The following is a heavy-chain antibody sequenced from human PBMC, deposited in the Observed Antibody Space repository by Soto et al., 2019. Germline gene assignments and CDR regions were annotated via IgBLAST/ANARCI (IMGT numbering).Heavy chain of an antibody. CDR3: ARAPTSRLDY. V-gene: IGHV3-30-3*01. Sequence: PGGSLRLSCAASGFTFSSFAMHWVRQAPGKGLEWVAVISSDGTTKYYADSVEDRFTISRDNFRSTLFLQTSSLRPEDTAVYYCARAPTSRLDYWGQGTLVTVSS. CDR1: GFTFSSFA. CDR2: ISSDGTTK. J-gene: IGHJ4*02.